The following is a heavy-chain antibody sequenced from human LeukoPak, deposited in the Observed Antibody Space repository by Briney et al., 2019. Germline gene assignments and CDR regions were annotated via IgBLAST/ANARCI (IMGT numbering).Heavy chain of an antibody. D-gene: IGHD2-21*02. Sequence: GGSLRLSCVASGFTLRSYVMNWVRQTPRKGLEWVSSISGSGDSTFYADSVKGRFSISRDNSKNTHYLQVKGLRTEDTAVYYCAKDRLLNCRGDCYIFDYWGQGTVVTVSS. CDR3: AKDRLLNCRGDCYIFDY. CDR1: GFTLRSYV. J-gene: IGHJ4*02. V-gene: IGHV3-23*01. CDR2: ISGSGDST.